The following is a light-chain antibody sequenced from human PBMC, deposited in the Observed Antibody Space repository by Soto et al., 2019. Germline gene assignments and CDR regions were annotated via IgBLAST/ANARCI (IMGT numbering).Light chain of an antibody. Sequence: QSVLTQPASVSGSPGQSITISCTGTSSDIGGYNYVSWYQQHPGKAPKLMIYDVSDRPSGVSNRFSGSKSGNTASLTISGLQAEDEADYYCGSYASSNTELFGGGTQLPVL. CDR1: SSDIGGYNY. J-gene: IGLJ2*01. CDR2: DVS. CDR3: GSYASSNTEL. V-gene: IGLV2-14*03.